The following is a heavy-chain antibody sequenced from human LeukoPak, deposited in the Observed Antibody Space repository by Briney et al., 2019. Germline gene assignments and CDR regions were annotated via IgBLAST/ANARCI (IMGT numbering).Heavy chain of an antibody. V-gene: IGHV3-30*02. CDR2: IRYDGSNK. CDR1: GFTFSSYG. CDR3: AKGALGYCSSTSCYPFDY. J-gene: IGHJ4*02. D-gene: IGHD2-2*01. Sequence: GGSLRLSCAASGFTFSSYGTHWVRQAPGKGLEWVAFIRYDGSNKYYADSVKGRFTISRDNSKNPLYLQMNYLTAEDTAVFYCAKGALGYCSSTSCYPFDYWGQGTLVTVSS.